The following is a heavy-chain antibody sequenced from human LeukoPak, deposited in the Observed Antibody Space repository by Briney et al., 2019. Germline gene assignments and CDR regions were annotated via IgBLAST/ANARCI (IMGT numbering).Heavy chain of an antibody. D-gene: IGHD6-19*01. CDR3: ARDDSGWYSFDS. CDR1: GFTFSSYA. CDR2: LSNSGDSR. V-gene: IGHV3-23*01. J-gene: IGHJ4*02. Sequence: GGSLRLSCAASGFTFSSYAMSWVRQAPGKGLEWVSGLSNSGDSRYYADSVQGRFTISRDNSKNSLHLDMNNLSAEDTAVYYCARDDSGWYSFDSWGQGTLVTVSS.